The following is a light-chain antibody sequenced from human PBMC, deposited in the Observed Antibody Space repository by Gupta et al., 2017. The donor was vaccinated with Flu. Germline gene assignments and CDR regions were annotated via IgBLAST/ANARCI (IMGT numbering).Light chain of an antibody. CDR3: SESDDSLSVRWV. J-gene: IGLJ3*02. V-gene: IGLV1-47*01. Sequence: QSVLTQPPSASGTPGQRVTISCSGSSSNIGSNYVYWYQQLPGTAPKLLILRNNQRPSGVPDRFSGATSCTSASLVTSGLRSEDEADDYWSESDDSLSVRWVFGGGTKLTVL. CDR2: RNN. CDR1: SSNIGSNY.